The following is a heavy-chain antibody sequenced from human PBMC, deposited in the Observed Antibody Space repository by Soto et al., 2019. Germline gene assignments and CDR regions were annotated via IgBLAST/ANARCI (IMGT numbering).Heavy chain of an antibody. CDR3: ARRYGGNFDY. CDR2: IYYSGST. J-gene: IGHJ4*02. CDR1: GASISTTSYY. Sequence: SETLSLTCNVSGASISTTSYYWAWIRQSPGKGLEWIGEIYYSGSTNYNPSLKSRVTISVDTSKNQFSLKLSSVTAADTAVYYCARRYGGNFDYWGQGTLVTVSS. V-gene: IGHV4-39*07. D-gene: IGHD3-16*01.